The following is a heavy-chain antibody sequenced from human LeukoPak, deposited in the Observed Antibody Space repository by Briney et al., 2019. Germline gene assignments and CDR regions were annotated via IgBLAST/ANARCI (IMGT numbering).Heavy chain of an antibody. D-gene: IGHD2-21*02. CDR1: GFTLSSYS. Sequence: PGGSLRLSCAASGFTLSSYSMNWARQAPGKGLEGVPSFSSSSSYIYYADSVKGRFTISRDNAKNSLYLQMNSLRAEDTAVYYCARETYCGGDCYVQYYFDYWGQGTLVTVSS. CDR2: FSSSSSYI. J-gene: IGHJ4*02. V-gene: IGHV3-21*01. CDR3: ARETYCGGDCYVQYYFDY.